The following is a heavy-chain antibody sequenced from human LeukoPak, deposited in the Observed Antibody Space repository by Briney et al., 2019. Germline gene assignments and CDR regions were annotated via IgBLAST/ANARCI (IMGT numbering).Heavy chain of an antibody. CDR2: ISYNGEQT. V-gene: IGHV3-64*01. Sequence: GGSLRLSCAGCGFTFSQYFMHWVRQAPGKGLEYLSVISYNGEQTYYSKSVTGRFTISRDNSKNMLYLQMGSLRPEDTAVYFCARDPSVGGFSGSELDFWGQGTLVTVSS. CDR1: GFTFSQYF. D-gene: IGHD3-22*01. CDR3: ARDPSVGGFSGSELDF. J-gene: IGHJ4*02.